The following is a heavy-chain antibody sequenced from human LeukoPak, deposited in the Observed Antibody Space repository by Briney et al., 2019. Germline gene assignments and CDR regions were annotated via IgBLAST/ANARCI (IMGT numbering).Heavy chain of an antibody. CDR3: AREGDYGGYNWFDP. Sequence: ASVKVSFKASGYTFTSYGISWVRQAPGRGLEWMGWISAYNGNTNYAQKLQGRVTMTTDTSTSTAYMELRSLRSDDTAVYYCAREGDYGGYNWFDPWGQGTLVTVSS. CDR1: GYTFTSYG. V-gene: IGHV1-18*01. J-gene: IGHJ5*02. D-gene: IGHD4-23*01. CDR2: ISAYNGNT.